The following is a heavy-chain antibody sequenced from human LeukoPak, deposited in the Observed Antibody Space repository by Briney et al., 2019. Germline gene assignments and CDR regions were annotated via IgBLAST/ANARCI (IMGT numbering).Heavy chain of an antibody. CDR3: ARARQWFGELSDDVDY. D-gene: IGHD3-10*01. CDR2: ISAYNGNT. CDR1: GYTFTSYG. Sequence: GASVKVSCKASGYTFTSYGISWVRQAPGQGLEWMGWISAYNGNTNYAQKLQGRVTMTTDTSTSTAYMELRSLRSDDSAVYYCARARQWFGELSDDVDYWGQGTLVTVSS. V-gene: IGHV1-18*01. J-gene: IGHJ4*02.